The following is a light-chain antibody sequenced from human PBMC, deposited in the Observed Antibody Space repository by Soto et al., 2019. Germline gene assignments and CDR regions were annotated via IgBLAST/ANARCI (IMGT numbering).Light chain of an antibody. Sequence: DIQMTQAPSSLSASVGDRVIITCRASQRIDTHLNWYQQKSGRAPKLLISGASSLESGVPSRFSGSGSGTDFTLTITRLQPEDFASYFCQQSFRTPRTFGRGTKVEI. J-gene: IGKJ4*02. CDR2: GAS. CDR3: QQSFRTPRT. CDR1: QRIDTH. V-gene: IGKV1-39*01.